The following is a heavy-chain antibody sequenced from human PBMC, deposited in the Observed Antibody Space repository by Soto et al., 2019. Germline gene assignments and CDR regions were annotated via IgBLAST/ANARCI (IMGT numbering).Heavy chain of an antibody. CDR2: IYYSGSA. D-gene: IGHD3-10*01. CDR1: GGSISNHY. V-gene: IGHV4-59*11. J-gene: IGHJ4*02. Sequence: LSLTCTVSGGSISNHYWTWIRPPPGKGLEWIGYIYYSGSANYNPSLQSRLTISRDTSKNQFHMKLRSVTAADTAVYYCARSGGFAGHVDYWGQGTLVTVSS. CDR3: ARSGGFAGHVDY.